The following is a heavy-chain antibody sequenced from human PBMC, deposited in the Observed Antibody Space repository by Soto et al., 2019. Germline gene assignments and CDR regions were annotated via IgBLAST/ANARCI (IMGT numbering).Heavy chain of an antibody. D-gene: IGHD6-13*01. CDR2: ISGSGGST. V-gene: IGHV3-23*01. Sequence: GWSLRLSGAASGFTVSGCARSWVRKTPGKGLEWVSAISGSGGSTYYADSVKGRFTISRDNSKNTLYLQMNSLRAEDTAVYYCAKAPEQQLNPGSPYYYYYGMDVWGQGTTVTVSS. CDR1: GFTVSGCA. J-gene: IGHJ6*02. CDR3: AKAPEQQLNPGSPYYYYYGMDV.